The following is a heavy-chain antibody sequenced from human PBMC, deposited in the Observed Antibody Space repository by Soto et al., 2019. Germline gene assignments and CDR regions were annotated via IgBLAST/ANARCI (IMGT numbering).Heavy chain of an antibody. CDR2: MNPNSGNT. D-gene: IGHD2-2*01. Sequence: VASVKVSCKASGYTFTSYDINWVRQATGQGLEWMGWMNPNSGNTGYAQKFQGRVTMTRNTSISTAYMELSSLRSEDTAVYYCARGHASCSSTSCYDSRGGVDYWGQGTLVTVSS. CDR3: ARGHASCSSTSCYDSRGGVDY. V-gene: IGHV1-8*01. CDR1: GYTFTSYD. J-gene: IGHJ4*02.